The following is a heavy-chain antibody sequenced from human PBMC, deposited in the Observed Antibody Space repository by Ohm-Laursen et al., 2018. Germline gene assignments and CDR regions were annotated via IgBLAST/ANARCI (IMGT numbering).Heavy chain of an antibody. D-gene: IGHD1-26*01. J-gene: IGHJ6*02. V-gene: IGHV3-23*01. Sequence: SLRLSCAASGFTFSSYSMNWVRQAPGKGLEWVSAISGSGGSRYYADSVKGRFTISRDNSKNTLYLQMNSLRAEDTAVYYCAKAKISGSYYYYGMDVWGQGTTVTVSS. CDR1: GFTFSSYS. CDR3: AKAKISGSYYYYGMDV. CDR2: ISGSGGSR.